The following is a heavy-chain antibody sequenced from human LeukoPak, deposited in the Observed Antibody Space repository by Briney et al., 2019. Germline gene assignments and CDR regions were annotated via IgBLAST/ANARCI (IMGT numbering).Heavy chain of an antibody. CDR2: INPNSGGT. CDR1: GYTFTDYY. J-gene: IGHJ3*02. Sequence: ASVKVSCKASGYTFTDYYIDWVRQAPGQGLEWMGWINPNSGGTNYAQKFQGRVTMTRDTSISTAYMELSRLTSDDTAVYYCASSYWNLDAFDIWGQGTMVTVSS. CDR3: ASSYWNLDAFDI. D-gene: IGHD1-7*01. V-gene: IGHV1-2*02.